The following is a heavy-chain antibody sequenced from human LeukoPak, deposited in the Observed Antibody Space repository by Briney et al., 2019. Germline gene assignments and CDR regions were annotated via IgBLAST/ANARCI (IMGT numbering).Heavy chain of an antibody. CDR3: ARLVDYYDSRGYFDS. V-gene: IGHV4-39*01. Sequence: SETLSLTGMVSGGSISSSSYYWGWIRQPPGKGLEWIANIFHRGDTYYNPSLKSRATITVDTSKNQFSLKLSSVTAADTAVYYCARLVDYYDSRGYFDSWGQGTLVTVSS. CDR2: IFHRGDT. D-gene: IGHD3-22*01. J-gene: IGHJ4*02. CDR1: GGSISSSSYY.